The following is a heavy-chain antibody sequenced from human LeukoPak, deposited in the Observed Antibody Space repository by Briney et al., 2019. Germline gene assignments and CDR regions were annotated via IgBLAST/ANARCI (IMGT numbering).Heavy chain of an antibody. Sequence: GGSLRLSCAASGFTFSSSAMSWVRQAPGKGLEWVSVISGSGGVTYYADSVKGRFTISRDNSRNTLYLQMNSLRAEDTAVYYCAKDSLRITYGGRWGQGTLVTVSS. D-gene: IGHD3-16*01. CDR1: GFTFSSSA. CDR2: ISGSGGVT. V-gene: IGHV3-23*01. CDR3: AKDSLRITYGGR. J-gene: IGHJ4*02.